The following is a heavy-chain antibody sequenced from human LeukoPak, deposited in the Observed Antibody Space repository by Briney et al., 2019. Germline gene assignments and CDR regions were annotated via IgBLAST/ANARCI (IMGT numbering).Heavy chain of an antibody. D-gene: IGHD3-9*01. J-gene: IGHJ4*02. Sequence: GGSLRLSCAGSGFTISSYGMSWVRQGPGKGLEWVSAISGSAGDTYYADSVKGRFTISRDNSKNTLYMQMNSLGAEDTAVYYCAKRDPTGYSDYWGQGTLVTVSS. CDR3: AKRDPTGYSDY. V-gene: IGHV3-23*01. CDR1: GFTISSYG. CDR2: ISGSAGDT.